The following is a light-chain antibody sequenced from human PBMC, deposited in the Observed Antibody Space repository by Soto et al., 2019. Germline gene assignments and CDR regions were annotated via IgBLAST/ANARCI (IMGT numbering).Light chain of an antibody. CDR2: WAS. V-gene: IGKV4-1*01. CDR3: QQYYGTPFT. CDR1: QSVLYSSNNRNY. J-gene: IGKJ3*01. Sequence: DIVMTQSPDSLAVSLGERATINCKSSQSVLYSSNNRNYLGWYQQKPGQLPKLLIDWASTRESGVPDRFSGSGSGTDFTLTISSLQAEDVAVYYCQQYYGTPFTFGPGTKVDIK.